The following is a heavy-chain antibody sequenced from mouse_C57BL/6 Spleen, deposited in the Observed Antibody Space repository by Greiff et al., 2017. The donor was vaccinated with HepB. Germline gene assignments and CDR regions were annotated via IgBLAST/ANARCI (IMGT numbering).Heavy chain of an antibody. D-gene: IGHD1-1*01. Sequence: VKLQQPGAELVRPGSSVKLSCKASGYTFTSYWMHWVKQRPIQGLEWIGNIDPSDSETHYNQKFKDKATLTVDKSSSTAYMQLSSLTSEDSAVYYCASPYYGSSYGYFDVWGTGTTVTVSS. V-gene: IGHV1-52*01. CDR2: IDPSDSET. CDR1: GYTFTSYW. CDR3: ASPYYGSSYGYFDV. J-gene: IGHJ1*03.